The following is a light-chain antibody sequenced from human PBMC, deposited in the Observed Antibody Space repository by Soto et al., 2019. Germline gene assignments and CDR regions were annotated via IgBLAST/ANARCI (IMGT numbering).Light chain of an antibody. CDR2: WTS. CDR1: QSVLYSSNNKNY. J-gene: IGKJ4*01. CDR3: HQHYNMPLT. V-gene: IGKV4-1*01. Sequence: DIVMTQSPDSLAVSLGERATINCKSSQSVLYSSNNKNYLAWYQQKPGHPPKLLIHWTSTRTSGVPDRFSGSGFGTDFTLTISSLQAEDVAVYYCHQHYNMPLTFGGGTRVEI.